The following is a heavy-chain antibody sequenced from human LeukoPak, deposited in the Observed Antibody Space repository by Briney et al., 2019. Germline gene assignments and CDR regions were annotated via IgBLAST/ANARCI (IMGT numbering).Heavy chain of an antibody. CDR3: ARPYCSGGDCLRYFDL. V-gene: IGHV1-8*01. Sequence: ASVRVSCKASGYTFTSYEISWVRQATGQGLEWMGWMNPISGNTGYAQKFQGRVTMTRSTSISTAYMELSSLRSEDTAVYYCARPYCSGGDCLRYFDLWGRGTLITVSS. CDR1: GYTFTSYE. D-gene: IGHD2-15*01. J-gene: IGHJ2*01. CDR2: MNPISGNT.